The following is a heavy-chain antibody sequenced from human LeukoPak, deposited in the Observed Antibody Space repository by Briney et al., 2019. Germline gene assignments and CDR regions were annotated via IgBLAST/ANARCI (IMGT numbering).Heavy chain of an antibody. Sequence: ASVKVSCKASGYTFTDYYMHWVRQAPGQGLEWMGWSNPNTGGTNYAQNFQGRVTMTRDTSISTASMELSRLTSADTAVYYCARVPRKVQVTPFLWYFDLWGRGTLVTVSS. CDR2: SNPNTGGT. V-gene: IGHV1-2*02. CDR3: ARVPRKVQVTPFLWYFDL. J-gene: IGHJ2*01. CDR1: GYTFTDYY. D-gene: IGHD4-23*01.